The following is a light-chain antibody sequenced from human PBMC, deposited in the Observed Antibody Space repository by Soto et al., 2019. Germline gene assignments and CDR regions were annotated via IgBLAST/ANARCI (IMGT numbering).Light chain of an antibody. CDR1: SSDVGGYKY. CDR3: NSYTSTYTGV. V-gene: IGLV2-14*01. J-gene: IGLJ1*01. CDR2: EVS. Sequence: QSALTQPASVSGSPGQSITISCAGTSSDVGGYKYVSWYRQHPGRAPKLLIYEVSNRPSGVSNRFSGSKSGNTASLTISGLQAEDEADYYCNSYTSTYTGVFGTGTKLTVL.